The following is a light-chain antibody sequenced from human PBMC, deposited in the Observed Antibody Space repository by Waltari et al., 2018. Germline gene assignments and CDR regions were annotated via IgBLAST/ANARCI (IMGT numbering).Light chain of an antibody. J-gene: IGKJ2*01. Sequence: DVVMTQSPLSLPVTLGQPVSIARRSSQSLVYSDGNTYLNWFHQRPGQSPRRLIYKISIRDSGVPDRFSGSGSGTDFTLKISRVEAEDVGVYYCMQGAHWPYTFGQGTNLEIK. CDR2: KIS. CDR1: QSLVYSDGNTY. V-gene: IGKV2-30*01. CDR3: MQGAHWPYT.